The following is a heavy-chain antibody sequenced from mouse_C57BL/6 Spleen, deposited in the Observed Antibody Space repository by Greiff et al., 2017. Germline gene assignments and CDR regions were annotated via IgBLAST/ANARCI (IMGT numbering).Heavy chain of an antibody. V-gene: IGHV1-52*01. D-gene: IGHD3-2*02. CDR1: GYTFTSYW. J-gene: IGHJ3*01. CDR2: IDPSDSET. Sequence: QVQLQQPGAELVRPGSSVKLSCKASGYTFTSYWMHWVKQRPIQGLEWIGNIDPSDSETHYNQKFKGKSTLTVDKSSSTAYMQLSSLTSEDSAVYYCARGDSSGSWFAYWGQGTLVTVSA. CDR3: ARGDSSGSWFAY.